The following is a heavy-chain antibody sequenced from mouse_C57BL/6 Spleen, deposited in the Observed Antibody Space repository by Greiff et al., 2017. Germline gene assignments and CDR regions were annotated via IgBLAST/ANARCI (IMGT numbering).Heavy chain of an antibody. J-gene: IGHJ4*01. V-gene: IGHV1-64*01. D-gene: IGHD2-3*01. CDR3: ARGDDGYYRYYAMDY. CDR1: GYTFTSYW. Sequence: QVHVKQPGAELVKPGASVKLSCKASGYTFTSYWMHWVKQRPGQGLEWIGMIHPNSGSTNYNEKFKSKATLTVDKSSSTAYMQLSSLTSEDSAVYYWARGDDGYYRYYAMDYWGQGTSVTVSS. CDR2: IHPNSGST.